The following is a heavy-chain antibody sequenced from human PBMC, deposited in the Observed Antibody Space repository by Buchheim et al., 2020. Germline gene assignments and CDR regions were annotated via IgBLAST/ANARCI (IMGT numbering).Heavy chain of an antibody. Sequence: QVQLQESGPGLVKPSQTLSLTCTVSGGSISSGGYYWSWIRQHPGKGLEWIGYIYYSGSTYYNPSLKSRVTISVDTSKNPFSLKLSSVTAADTAVYYCARGRLRAAAMRSARDNWFDPWGQGTL. J-gene: IGHJ5*02. CDR1: GGSISSGGYY. V-gene: IGHV4-31*03. CDR3: ARGRLRAAAMRSARDNWFDP. CDR2: IYYSGST. D-gene: IGHD2-2*01.